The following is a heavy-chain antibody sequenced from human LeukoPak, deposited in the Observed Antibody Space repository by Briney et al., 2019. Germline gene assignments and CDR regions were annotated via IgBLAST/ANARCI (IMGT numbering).Heavy chain of an antibody. CDR3: AKGLYSSSYPYYFDY. V-gene: IGHV3-23*01. J-gene: IGHJ4*02. Sequence: GGSLRLSCAASGFTFSSYAMSWVRQAPGKGLEWVSAISGSGGNTYYTDSVKGRFTISRDNSKNTLYLQMNGLRPEDTAVYYCAKGLYSSSYPYYFDYWGQGTLVTVSS. CDR1: GFTFSSYA. CDR2: ISGSGGNT. D-gene: IGHD3-22*01.